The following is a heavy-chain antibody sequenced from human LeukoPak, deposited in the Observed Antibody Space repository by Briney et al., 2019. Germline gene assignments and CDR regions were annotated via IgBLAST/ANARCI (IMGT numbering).Heavy chain of an antibody. CDR3: ATGFWSGYFGPYYYYYGMDV. Sequence: ASVKVSCKASGYTFTRYYMHWVRQAPGQGLEWMGIINPSGGSTSYAQKFQGRVTMTRDTSTSTVYMELSSLRSEDTAVYYCATGFWSGYFGPYYYYYGMDVWGQGTTVTVSS. V-gene: IGHV1-46*01. J-gene: IGHJ6*02. CDR2: INPSGGST. D-gene: IGHD3-3*01. CDR1: GYTFTRYY.